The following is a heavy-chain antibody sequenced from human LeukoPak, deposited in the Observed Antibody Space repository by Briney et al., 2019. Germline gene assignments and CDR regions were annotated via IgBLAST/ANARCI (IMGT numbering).Heavy chain of an antibody. Sequence: GASVKVSCKASGYTFTTYGISWVRQAPGQGLEWMGGIIPILGTANYAQKFQGGVTITADESTSTAYMELSSLRSEDTAVYYCASFSHGDLDYWGQRTLATVSS. J-gene: IGHJ4*02. CDR2: IIPILGTA. V-gene: IGHV1-69*13. D-gene: IGHD3-10*01. CDR3: ASFSHGDLDY. CDR1: GYTFTTYG.